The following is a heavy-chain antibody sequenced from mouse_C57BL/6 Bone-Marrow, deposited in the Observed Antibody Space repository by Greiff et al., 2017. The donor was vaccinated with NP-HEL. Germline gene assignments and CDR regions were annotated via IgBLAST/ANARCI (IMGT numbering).Heavy chain of an antibody. V-gene: IGHV5-6*02. CDR3: ARRVYYAMDY. CDR1: GFTFSSYG. Sequence: EVKLVESGGDLVKPGGSLKLSCAASGFTFSSYGMSWVRQTPEQRLEWVATISSGGSYTYYPDSVKGRFTIPRDNAKNTLYLQMSSLKSEDTAMYYCARRVYYAMDYWGQGTSVTVSS. J-gene: IGHJ4*01. CDR2: ISSGGSYT.